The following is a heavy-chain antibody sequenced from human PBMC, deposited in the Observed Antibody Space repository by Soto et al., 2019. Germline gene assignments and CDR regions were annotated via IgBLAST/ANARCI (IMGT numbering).Heavy chain of an antibody. D-gene: IGHD3-22*01. CDR1: GFTFSSYG. CDR2: IWYDGSNK. CDR3: ERDYYDSSGYSHFDY. Sequence: QVQLVESGGGVVQPGRSLRLSCAASGFTFSSYGMHWVRQAPGKGLEWVAVIWYDGSNKYYADSVKGRFTISRDNSKNTLYLQMNSLRAEDTAVYYCERDYYDSSGYSHFDYWGQGTLGTVSS. J-gene: IGHJ4*02. V-gene: IGHV3-33*01.